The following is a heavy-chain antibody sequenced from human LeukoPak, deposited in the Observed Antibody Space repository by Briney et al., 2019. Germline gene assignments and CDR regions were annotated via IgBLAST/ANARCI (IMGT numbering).Heavy chain of an antibody. D-gene: IGHD5-18*01. CDR1: GFTFSSYW. V-gene: IGHV3-74*01. CDR3: ASLSGYSYGVDY. J-gene: IGHJ4*02. CDR2: INSDGSST. Sequence: GGSLRLSCAASGFTFSSYWMHWVRQAPGKGLVWVSRINSDGSSTSYADSVKGRFTISRDNAKNTLYLQMNSLRAEDTAVYYCASLSGYSYGVDYWGQGTLVTVSS.